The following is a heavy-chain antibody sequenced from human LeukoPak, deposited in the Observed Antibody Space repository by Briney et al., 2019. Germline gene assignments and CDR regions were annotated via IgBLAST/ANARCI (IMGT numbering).Heavy chain of an antibody. D-gene: IGHD5-18*01. J-gene: IGHJ5*02. CDR1: GFRFGDNA. V-gene: IGHV3-49*04. CDR2: IRSNAYGGTT. Sequence: GGSLRLSCATSGFRFGDNAMGWVRQAPGKGLEWISYIRSNAYGGTTEYAASVKGRFTISRDDSKNIAYLQMNSLKIEDTAVYFCTRDDPAPVDKATRGYFDRWGQGTLVTVSS. CDR3: TRDDPAPVDKATRGYFDR.